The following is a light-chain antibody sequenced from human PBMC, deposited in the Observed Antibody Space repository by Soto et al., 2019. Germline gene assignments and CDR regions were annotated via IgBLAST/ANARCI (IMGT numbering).Light chain of an antibody. CDR2: GAS. CDR3: QQLNSYLSIT. V-gene: IGKV3-20*01. J-gene: IGKJ5*01. Sequence: EIVLTQSPGILSLSPGERASLSCGSSQSISSSFLAWYQQKPGQAPRLLIYGASSRATGIPDRFSGTGSETDFTLTISSLQPEDFATYYCQQLNSYLSITFGQGTRLEIK. CDR1: QSISSSF.